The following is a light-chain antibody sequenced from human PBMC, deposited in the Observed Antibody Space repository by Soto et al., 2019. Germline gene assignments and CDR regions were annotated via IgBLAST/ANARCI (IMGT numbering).Light chain of an antibody. CDR3: QQSYSTPYS. Sequence: IQMTQSPSSLSASVGDRVTITCRASQSISSYLNWYQQKPGKAPKLLMYAAYSLQTGVPSRFSGSGSGTDYTLTISNLRPEDFATYYCQQSYSTPYSFGQGTRLEI. CDR2: AAY. V-gene: IGKV1-39*01. CDR1: QSISSY. J-gene: IGKJ2*03.